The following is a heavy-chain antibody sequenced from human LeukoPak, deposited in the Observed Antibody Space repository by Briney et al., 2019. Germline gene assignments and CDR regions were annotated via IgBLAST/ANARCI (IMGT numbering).Heavy chain of an antibody. J-gene: IGHJ4*02. D-gene: IGHD1-26*01. CDR1: GGSISSSGYY. CDR3: ARHRAGAGKYFDY. CDR2: IYYSEST. V-gene: IGHV4-39*01. Sequence: SETLSLTCTVSGGSISSSGYYWGWIRQPPGKGLEWIGSIYYSESTYYNPSLKSRVTMSVDTSKYQFTLKVSSVTAADTAVCYCARHRAGAGKYFDYWGQGTLVTVSS.